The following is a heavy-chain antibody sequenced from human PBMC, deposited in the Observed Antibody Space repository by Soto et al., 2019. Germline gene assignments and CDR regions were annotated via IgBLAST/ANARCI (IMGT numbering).Heavy chain of an antibody. V-gene: IGHV5-51*01. J-gene: IGHJ3*02. CDR1: GYIFTSYW. CDR3: ARWRRDIFSDAFDI. CDR2: IYPGDSDT. Sequence: ESLKISCKGSGYIFTSYWIGWVRQMPGKGLEWMGIIYPGDSDTRYSPSFQGQVTISADKSISTAYLQWSSLKASDTAMYYRARWRRDIFSDAFDIWGQGTMVTVSS. D-gene: IGHD3-9*01.